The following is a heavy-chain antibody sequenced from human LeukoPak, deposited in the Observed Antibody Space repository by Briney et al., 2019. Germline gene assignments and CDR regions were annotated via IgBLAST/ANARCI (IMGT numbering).Heavy chain of an antibody. Sequence: PGGSLRLSCAASGFTFSDYYMSWIRQAPGKGPEGVSYISNTHTVYYAASVKGRFAISRDNAKNSLYLQMNSLRVEDTAVYYCARGRSFLWSGDLFPDAFDIWGQGTMVAVSS. D-gene: IGHD3-10*01. CDR1: GFTFSDYY. CDR2: ISNTHTV. J-gene: IGHJ3*02. V-gene: IGHV3-11*01. CDR3: ARGRSFLWSGDLFPDAFDI.